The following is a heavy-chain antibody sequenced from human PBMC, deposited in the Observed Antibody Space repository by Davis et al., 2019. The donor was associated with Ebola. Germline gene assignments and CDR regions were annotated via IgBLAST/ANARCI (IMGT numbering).Heavy chain of an antibody. D-gene: IGHD3-10*01. Sequence: ASVKVSCKASGYTFTSYDINWVRQAPGQGLEWMGWISAYNGNTNYAQKLQGRVTMTTDTSTSTAYMELRSLRSDDTAVYYCAREGGGGITMVQGTPTGWFDPWGQGTLVTVSS. V-gene: IGHV1-18*01. CDR1: GYTFTSYD. CDR3: AREGGGGITMVQGTPTGWFDP. CDR2: ISAYNGNT. J-gene: IGHJ5*02.